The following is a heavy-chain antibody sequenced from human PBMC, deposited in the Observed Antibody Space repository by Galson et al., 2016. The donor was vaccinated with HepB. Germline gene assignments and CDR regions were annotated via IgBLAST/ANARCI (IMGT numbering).Heavy chain of an antibody. CDR1: GGSLNRNAYY. D-gene: IGHD2-21*02. V-gene: IGHV4-39*01. CDR3: ARHRTYGDSPAAFEI. J-gene: IGHJ3*02. CDR2: IYYSGNT. Sequence: SETLSLTCTVSGGSLNRNAYYWDWIRQPPGKGLEWIGTIYYSGNTYYNPPLKSRVTISVDTSKNQSSLELSSVTAADTAVYYCARHRTYGDSPAAFEIWGRGTMVAVSS.